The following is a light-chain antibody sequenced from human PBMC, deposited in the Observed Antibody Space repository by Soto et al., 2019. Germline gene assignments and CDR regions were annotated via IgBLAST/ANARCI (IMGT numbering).Light chain of an antibody. J-gene: IGLJ1*01. V-gene: IGLV2-11*01. CDR3: SSYTSSSTWV. Sequence: QSALTQPRSVSGSPGQSVTISCTGTSGDVGAYDRVSWYQHHPTKAPKLIIYDVTNRPSGVPYRFSGSKSGSTASLTISGLQAEDEADYYCSSYTSSSTWVFGTGTKLTVL. CDR2: DVT. CDR1: SGDVGAYDR.